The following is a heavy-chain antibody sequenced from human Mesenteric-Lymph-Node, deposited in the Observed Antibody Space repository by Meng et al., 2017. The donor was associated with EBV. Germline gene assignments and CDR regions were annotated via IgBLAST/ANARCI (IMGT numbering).Heavy chain of an antibody. CDR3: ARVGQWLPIDY. V-gene: IGHV4-4*02. CDR2: IYHSGST. J-gene: IGHJ4*02. CDR1: RGAIRSSSW. D-gene: IGHD6-19*01. Sequence: ASGTGLVEPSGLLSLTCAVSRGAIRSSSWWSWVRQPPGKGLEWIGEIYHSGSTNYNPSLKSRVTISVDKSKNQFSLNLSSVTAADTAVYYCARVGQWLPIDYWGQGTLVTVSS.